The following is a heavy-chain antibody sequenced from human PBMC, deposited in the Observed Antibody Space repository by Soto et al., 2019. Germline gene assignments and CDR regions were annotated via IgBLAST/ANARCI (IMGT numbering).Heavy chain of an antibody. D-gene: IGHD2-15*01. CDR2: IYHSGST. V-gene: IGHV4-39*07. CDR1: GGSISSSSYY. Sequence: PSETLSLTCTVSGGSISSSSYYWGWIRQPPGKGLEWIGEIYHSGSTNYNPSLKSRVTISVDKSKNHFSLKLSSVTAADTAVYYCARASGGTYYFDYWGQGTLVTVSS. J-gene: IGHJ4*02. CDR3: ARASGGTYYFDY.